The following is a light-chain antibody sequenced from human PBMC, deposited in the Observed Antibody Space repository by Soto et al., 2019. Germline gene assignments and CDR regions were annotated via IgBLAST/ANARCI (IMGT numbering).Light chain of an antibody. CDR3: QQRSDWPPIT. J-gene: IGKJ5*01. CDR1: QSVSSK. V-gene: IGKV3-15*01. CDR2: GAS. Sequence: EIVMTQSPATLSVSPGEGATLSCRASQSVSSKLAWYQQKPGQAPRLLIYGASTRATGIPARFSGSGSGTEFALIISSLQSEDSAVYYCQQRSDWPPITFGQGTRLEIK.